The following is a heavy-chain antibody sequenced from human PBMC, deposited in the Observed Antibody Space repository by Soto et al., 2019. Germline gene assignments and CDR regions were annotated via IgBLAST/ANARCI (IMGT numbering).Heavy chain of an antibody. CDR2: IYHSGST. V-gene: IGHV4-4*02. J-gene: IGHJ4*02. Sequence: SETLSLTCAVSGGSISSSNWWSWVRQPPGKGLEWIGEIYHSGSTNYSPSLKSRVTISVGKSKNQFSLKLSSVTAADTAVYYCARRFFVDTAMEPFDYWGQGTLVTVSS. D-gene: IGHD5-18*01. CDR3: ARRFFVDTAMEPFDY. CDR1: GGSISSSNW.